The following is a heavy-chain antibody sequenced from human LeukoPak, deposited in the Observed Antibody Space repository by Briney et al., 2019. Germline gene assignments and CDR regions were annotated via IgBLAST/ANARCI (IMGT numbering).Heavy chain of an antibody. D-gene: IGHD3-10*01. V-gene: IGHV3-23*01. CDR2: ISGSGGST. J-gene: IGHJ4*02. CDR1: GFTFSSYG. CDR3: TKDFAWFGELSYPFDY. Sequence: GGTLRLSCAASGFTFSSYGMSWVRQAPGKGLEWVSAISGSGGSTYYADSVKGRSTISRDNSKNTLYLQMNSLRAEDTAVYYCTKDFAWFGELSYPFDYWGQGTLVTVSS.